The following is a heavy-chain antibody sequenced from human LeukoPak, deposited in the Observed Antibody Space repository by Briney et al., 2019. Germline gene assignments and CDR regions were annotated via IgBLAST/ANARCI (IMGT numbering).Heavy chain of an antibody. Sequence: GGSLRLSCAASGFTFSSYSMNWVRQAPGKGLEWVSYISSSTIYYADSVKGRFTISRDNAKNSLYLQMNSLRAEDTAVYYCARSTRIQLWLNPPDYWGQGTLVTVSS. CDR1: GFTFSSYS. J-gene: IGHJ4*02. V-gene: IGHV3-48*04. CDR3: ARSTRIQLWLNPPDY. D-gene: IGHD5-18*01. CDR2: ISSSTI.